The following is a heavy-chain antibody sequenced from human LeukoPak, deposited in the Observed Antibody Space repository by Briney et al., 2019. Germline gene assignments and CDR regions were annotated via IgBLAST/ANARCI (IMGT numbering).Heavy chain of an antibody. V-gene: IGHV4-4*07. D-gene: IGHD6-13*01. CDR1: GGSISSYY. J-gene: IGHJ4*02. Sequence: SETLSHTCTVSGGSISSYYWSWIRQPAGKGLEWIGRIYSTGSTNYNPSLKSRVTMSVDTSKNQFSLRLRSVTAADTAVYYCARQIASAGTAGFDFWGQGALVTVSS. CDR3: ARQIASAGTAGFDF. CDR2: IYSTGST.